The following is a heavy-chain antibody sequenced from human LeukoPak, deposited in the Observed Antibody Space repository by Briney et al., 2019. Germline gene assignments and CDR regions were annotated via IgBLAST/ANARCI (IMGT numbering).Heavy chain of an antibody. V-gene: IGHV4-4*07. Sequence: SETLSLTCTVSGGSISSYYWSWIRQPAGKGLEWIGRIYTSGSTNYNPSLKSRVTISVDTSKNQFSLKLSSVTAADTAVYYCARDLSRTNWFDPWGQGTLVTVSS. D-gene: IGHD3-16*02. CDR2: IYTSGST. CDR3: ARDLSRTNWFDP. CDR1: GGSISSYY. J-gene: IGHJ5*02.